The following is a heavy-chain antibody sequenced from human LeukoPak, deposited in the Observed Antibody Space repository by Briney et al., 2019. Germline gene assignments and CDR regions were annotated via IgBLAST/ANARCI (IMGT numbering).Heavy chain of an antibody. D-gene: IGHD2-15*01. Sequence: GGSLRLSCAASGFTFSSYWMHWVRQAPGKGLVWVSRINSDGSSTSYADSVKGRFTISRDNAKNTLYLQMNSLRAEDTAIYYCARVDCSGGGCYSGGWFDPWGQGTLVTVSS. CDR3: ARVDCSGGGCYSGGWFDP. CDR2: INSDGSST. J-gene: IGHJ5*02. V-gene: IGHV3-74*01. CDR1: GFTFSSYW.